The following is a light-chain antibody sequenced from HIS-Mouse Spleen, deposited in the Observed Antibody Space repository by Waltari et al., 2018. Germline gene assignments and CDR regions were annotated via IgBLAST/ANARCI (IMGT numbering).Light chain of an antibody. CDR3: YSTDSSGNHRV. J-gene: IGLJ2*01. CDR2: EDS. CDR1: ALPKKY. Sequence: SYELTQPPSVSVSPGQTARITCSGDALPKKYAYWSQQKSGQAPLLVIYEDSKRPSGTPERFSGSSSGTMATLTISGAQVEDEADYYCYSTDSSGNHRVFGGGTKLTVL. V-gene: IGLV3-10*01.